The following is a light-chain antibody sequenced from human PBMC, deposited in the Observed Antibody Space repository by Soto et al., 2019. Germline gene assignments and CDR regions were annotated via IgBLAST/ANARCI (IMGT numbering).Light chain of an antibody. CDR3: ATWDHSLSAGV. J-gene: IGLJ3*02. Sequence: QSVLTQPPSVSAAPGQKVTISCSGSSSNIGNDYVSWYQHLPGTAPKLLIYDNNKRPSVIPDRFAGSKSGTSATLGITGLQTGDEADYYCATWDHSLSAGVFGGGTKLTVL. V-gene: IGLV1-51*01. CDR2: DNN. CDR1: SSNIGNDY.